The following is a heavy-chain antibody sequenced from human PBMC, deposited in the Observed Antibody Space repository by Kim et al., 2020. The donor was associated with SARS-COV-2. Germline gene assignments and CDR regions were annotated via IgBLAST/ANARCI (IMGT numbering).Heavy chain of an antibody. Sequence: YGGSVEGRFTISRDNAKNSVYLQMSGLRGDDTATYFCARAGGVGTVDYWGQGILVTVSS. V-gene: IGHV3-7*04. J-gene: IGHJ4*02. D-gene: IGHD1-7*01. CDR3: ARAGGVGTVDY.